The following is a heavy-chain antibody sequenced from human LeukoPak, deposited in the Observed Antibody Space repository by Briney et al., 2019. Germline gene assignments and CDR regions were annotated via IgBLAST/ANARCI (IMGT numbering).Heavy chain of an antibody. V-gene: IGHV3-7*01. J-gene: IGHJ4*02. CDR3: ARDLRMWLLRHEYFDY. CDR1: GITFSTHW. Sequence: GGSLRLSCAASGITFSTHWMYWVRQAPGKGLEWVANIKQDGSKIYYVDSVKGRFTISRDNAKNSLYLQMNSLRAEDTAVYYCARDLRMWLLRHEYFDYWGQGTLVTVSS. D-gene: IGHD3-22*01. CDR2: IKQDGSKI.